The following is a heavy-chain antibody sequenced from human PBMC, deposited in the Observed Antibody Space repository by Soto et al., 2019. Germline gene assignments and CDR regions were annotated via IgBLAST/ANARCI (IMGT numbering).Heavy chain of an antibody. V-gene: IGHV1-18*01. D-gene: IGHD2-2*01. J-gene: IGHJ6*02. Sequence: QVQLVQSAGEVKKPGASVKVSCKASGYSFTSYGISWVRRAPGQGLEWMGWISPYNGHTQFVERFQGRVTMTTDTSTKTTYMEVRNLRSDDTTHYYCARELTIVPATHPRLENYGMDVWGQGTTVIVSS. CDR3: ARELTIVPATHPRLENYGMDV. CDR1: GYSFTSYG. CDR2: ISPYNGHT.